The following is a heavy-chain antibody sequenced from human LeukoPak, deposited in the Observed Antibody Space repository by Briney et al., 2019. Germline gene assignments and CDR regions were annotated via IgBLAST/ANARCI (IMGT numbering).Heavy chain of an antibody. V-gene: IGHV4-59*01. D-gene: IGHD5-18*01. CDR3: ARLRIQLWGDYYYYMDV. J-gene: IGHJ6*03. Sequence: SSETLSLTCTVSGGSISSYYWSWIRQPPGKGLEWIGYIYYSGSTNYNPSLKSRVTISVDTSKNQFSLKLSSVTAADTAVYYCARLRIQLWGDYYYYMDVWGKGTTVTVSS. CDR1: GGSISSYY. CDR2: IYYSGST.